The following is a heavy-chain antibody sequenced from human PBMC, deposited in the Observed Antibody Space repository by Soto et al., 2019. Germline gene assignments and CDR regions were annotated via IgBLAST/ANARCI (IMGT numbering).Heavy chain of an antibody. V-gene: IGHV4-30-4*01. CDR2: IYYSGST. CDR3: ARDRPSLTGYYPAAYYYGMDV. J-gene: IGHJ6*02. Sequence: PSETLSLTCTVSGGSIRNYYWSWIRQPPGKGLEWIGYIYYSGSTYYNPSLKSRVTISVDTSKNQFSLKLSSVTAADTAVYYCARDRPSLTGYYPAAYYYGMDVWGQGTTVTVSS. CDR1: GGSIRNYY. D-gene: IGHD3-9*01.